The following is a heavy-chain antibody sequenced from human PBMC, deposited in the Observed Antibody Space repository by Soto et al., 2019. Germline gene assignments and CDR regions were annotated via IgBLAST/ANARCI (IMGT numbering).Heavy chain of an antibody. Sequence: PSETLSLTCAVSGGSISSGGYSWSWIRQPPGKGLEWTGYIYHSGSTYYNPSLKSRVTISVDRSKNQFSLKLSSVTAADTAVYYCARGPGTTADYWGQGTLVTVSS. D-gene: IGHD1-7*01. J-gene: IGHJ4*02. CDR3: ARGPGTTADY. CDR2: IYHSGST. CDR1: GGSISSGGYS. V-gene: IGHV4-30-2*01.